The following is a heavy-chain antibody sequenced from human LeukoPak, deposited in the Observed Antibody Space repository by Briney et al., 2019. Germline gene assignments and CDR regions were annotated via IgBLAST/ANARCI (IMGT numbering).Heavy chain of an antibody. CDR2: IIPMIGTP. CDR1: RDTFSTYG. V-gene: IGHV1-69*06. CDR3: ATWDYARDPVFSDD. J-gene: IGHJ4*02. Sequence: ASVKVSCKASRDTFSTYGLTWVRQAPGQGLEWMGGIIPMIGTPNYAQKFQGRVTITADKSTSAAYMELGGLRSEDTAVYYCATWDYARDPVFSDDWGQGTLVTVSS. D-gene: IGHD4-17*01.